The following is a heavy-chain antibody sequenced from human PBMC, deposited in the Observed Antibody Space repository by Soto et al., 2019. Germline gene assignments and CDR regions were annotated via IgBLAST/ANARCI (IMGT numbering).Heavy chain of an antibody. CDR3: ARAKGERRYYGSGTYLYSYYYMDV. J-gene: IGHJ6*03. V-gene: IGHV4-59*01. D-gene: IGHD3-10*01. Sequence: SETLSLTCTVSGGSISGYYWSWIRQPPGKGLEWIGYIYYSGSTNYNPSLKTRVTISVDPSKNQFSLKLTSVTAADTAVYYCARAKGERRYYGSGTYLYSYYYMDVWGKGTTVTVSS. CDR1: GGSISGYY. CDR2: IYYSGST.